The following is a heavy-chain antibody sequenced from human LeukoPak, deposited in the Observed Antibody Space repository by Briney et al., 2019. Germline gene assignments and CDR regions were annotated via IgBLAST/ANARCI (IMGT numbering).Heavy chain of an antibody. CDR3: ARDLVSIIFTYGGASGCGY. J-gene: IGHJ4*02. CDR2: INTDNGNT. CDR1: GHSFSNHP. Sequence: ASVKVSCKASGHSFSNHPIHWVRQAPGQGLEWMGWINTDNGNTKSSQQFQGRVTITRDTSASTAYMELSSLRSEDTAVYYCARDLVSIIFTYGGASGCGYWGQGTLVTVSS. V-gene: IGHV1-3*04. D-gene: IGHD3-16*01.